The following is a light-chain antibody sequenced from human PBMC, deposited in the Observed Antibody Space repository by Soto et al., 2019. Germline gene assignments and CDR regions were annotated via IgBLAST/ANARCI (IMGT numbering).Light chain of an antibody. CDR3: ISYTSSNTHYVI. Sequence: QSALTPPASVSGSPGQSITISCPGTSHDVGGYNYVSWYQQHPGQAPKLIIYEVTDRPSGVSNRFSGSKSGNTASLTISGLQAEDEADYYCISYTSSNTHYVILGGGTQLTVL. CDR2: EVT. CDR1: SHDVGGYNY. J-gene: IGLJ2*01. V-gene: IGLV2-14*01.